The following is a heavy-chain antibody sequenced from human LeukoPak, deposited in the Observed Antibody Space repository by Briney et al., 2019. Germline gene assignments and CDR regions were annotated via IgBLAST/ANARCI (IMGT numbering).Heavy chain of an antibody. D-gene: IGHD2-2*01. J-gene: IGHJ4*02. CDR2: ITSTSIYI. CDR1: GFTFSTYS. V-gene: IGHV3-21*01. Sequence: GGSLRLSCEASGFTFSTYSMNWVRQAPGKGLEWVSSITSTSIYIYYIDSVKGRFTISRDNAKNSLYLQMNSLRAEDTAVYYCARESVGFDSWGQGTLVTVSS. CDR3: ARESVGFDS.